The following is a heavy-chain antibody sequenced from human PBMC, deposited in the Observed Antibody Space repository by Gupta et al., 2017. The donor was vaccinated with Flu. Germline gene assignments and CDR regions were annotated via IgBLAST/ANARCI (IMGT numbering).Heavy chain of an antibody. J-gene: IGHJ5*01. V-gene: IGHV3-64*01. D-gene: IGHD1-26*01. CDR3: ARGVEVGATYWFDS. CDR2: INSNGGST. Sequence: EVQLVESGGGLVQPGGSLRLSCAASGFTFSSNAMYWVRQAPGKGLEYVSAINSNGGSTYYANSVKGRFTISRDNSKNTVYLQMGSLRAEDMAVYYCARGVEVGATYWFDSWGQGTLVTVSS. CDR1: GFTFSSNA.